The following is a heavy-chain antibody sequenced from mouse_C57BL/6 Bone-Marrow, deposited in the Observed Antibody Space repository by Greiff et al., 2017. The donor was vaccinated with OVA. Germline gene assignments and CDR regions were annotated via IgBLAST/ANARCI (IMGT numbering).Heavy chain of an antibody. Sequence: EVKVEESGGGLVQPGESLKLSCESNEYEFPSHDMSWVRKTPEKRLELVAAINSDGGSTYYPDTMERRFIISRDNTKKTLYLQMSSLRSEDTALYYCARQGGSSPYWYFDVWGTGTTVTVSS. CDR1: EYEFPSHD. V-gene: IGHV5-2*03. J-gene: IGHJ1*03. D-gene: IGHD1-1*01. CDR2: INSDGGST. CDR3: ARQGGSSPYWYFDV.